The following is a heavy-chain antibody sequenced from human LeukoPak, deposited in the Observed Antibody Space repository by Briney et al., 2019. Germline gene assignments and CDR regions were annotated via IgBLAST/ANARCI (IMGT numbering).Heavy chain of an antibody. V-gene: IGHV3-23*01. D-gene: IGHD2-2*01. CDR3: ARDSGYCSSTGCYVHYFDY. CDR1: GFTFSSYA. J-gene: IGHJ4*02. CDR2: ISGSGGST. Sequence: GGSLRLSCAASGFTFSSYAMSWVRQAPGKGLEWVSAISGSGGSTYYADSVKGRFTISRDNSKNTLYLQMNSLRAEDTAVYYCARDSGYCSSTGCYVHYFDYWGQGTLVTVSS.